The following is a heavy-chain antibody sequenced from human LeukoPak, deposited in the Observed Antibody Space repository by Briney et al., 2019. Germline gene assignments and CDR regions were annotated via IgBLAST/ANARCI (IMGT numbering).Heavy chain of an antibody. D-gene: IGHD4-17*01. V-gene: IGHV4-34*01. Sequence: SETLSLTCAVYGGSFSGYYWSWIRQPPGKGLEWFGEINHSGSTNYNPSLKSRVTISVDTSKNQFSLKLSSVTAADTAVYYCARHTLGDYYYYYYYGMDVWGQGTTVTVSS. CDR2: INHSGST. CDR1: GGSFSGYY. CDR3: ARHTLGDYYYYYYYGMDV. J-gene: IGHJ6*02.